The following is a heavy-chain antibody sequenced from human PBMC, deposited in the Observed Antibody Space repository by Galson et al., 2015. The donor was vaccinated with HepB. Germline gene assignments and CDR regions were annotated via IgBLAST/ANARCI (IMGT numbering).Heavy chain of an antibody. D-gene: IGHD6-19*01. CDR2: ISGSGGST. CDR1: GFTFSSYA. Sequence: SLRLSCAASGFTFSSYAMSWVRQAPGKGLEWVSAISGSGGSTYYADSVKGRFTISRDNSKNTLYLQMNSLRAEDTAVYYCAKDPIAVAGTPPEDDYWGQGTLVTVSS. J-gene: IGHJ4*02. CDR3: AKDPIAVAGTPPEDDY. V-gene: IGHV3-23*01.